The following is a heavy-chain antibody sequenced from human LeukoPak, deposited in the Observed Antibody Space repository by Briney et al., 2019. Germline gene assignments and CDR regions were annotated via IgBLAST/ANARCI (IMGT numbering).Heavy chain of an antibody. CDR2: TYYRSKWYN. V-gene: IGHV6-1*01. D-gene: IGHD3-9*01. CDR3: ARARILTGYYRHRGAFDI. Sequence: SQTLSLTCAISGDSVSSNSATWNWIRQSPSRGLEWLGRTYYRSKWYNDYAVSVKSRITINPDTSKNQFSLKLSSVTAADTAVYYCARARILTGYYRHRGAFDIWGQGTMVTVSS. J-gene: IGHJ3*02. CDR1: GDSVSSNSAT.